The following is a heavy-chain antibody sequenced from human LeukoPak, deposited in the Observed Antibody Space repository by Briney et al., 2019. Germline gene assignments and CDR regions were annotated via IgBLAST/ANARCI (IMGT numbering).Heavy chain of an antibody. Sequence: ASVKVSCKASGYTFNGYYIHWVRQAPGQGLEWMGWINPNSGGTNHEQKFQGRVTMTRDTSINTAYMELGRLRFDDTAVYYCARGAMGTRGDRAMVADYWGQGTLVTVS. CDR3: ARGAMGTRGDRAMVADY. D-gene: IGHD5-18*01. V-gene: IGHV1-2*02. J-gene: IGHJ4*02. CDR1: GYTFNGYY. CDR2: INPNSGGT.